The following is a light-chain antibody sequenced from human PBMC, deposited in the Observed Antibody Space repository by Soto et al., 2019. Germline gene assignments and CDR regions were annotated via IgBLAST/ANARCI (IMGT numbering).Light chain of an antibody. CDR2: GAS. J-gene: IGKJ4*01. Sequence: EIVMTQSPATLSVSPGERPTLSCRASQSVSSNLAWYQQKPGQAPRLLIYGASTRATGIPARFSGSGSGTEFTLTIGSLQSEDFAVYYCQQYNNWPLTFGGGTKVEIK. CDR1: QSVSSN. CDR3: QQYNNWPLT. V-gene: IGKV3-15*01.